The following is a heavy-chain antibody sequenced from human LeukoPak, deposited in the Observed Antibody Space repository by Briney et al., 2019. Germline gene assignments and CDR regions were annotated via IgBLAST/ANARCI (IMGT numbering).Heavy chain of an antibody. Sequence: PGGSLRLSCAASGFTFSSYWMSWVRQAPGKGLEWVSGISWNGGSTDYANSVKGRFTISRDNAKNSLYLQMNSLRAEDTALYHCARGPDYGDFFFDYWSQGTLVTVSS. CDR3: ARGPDYGDFFFDY. J-gene: IGHJ4*02. V-gene: IGHV3-20*01. D-gene: IGHD4-17*01. CDR1: GFTFSSYW. CDR2: ISWNGGST.